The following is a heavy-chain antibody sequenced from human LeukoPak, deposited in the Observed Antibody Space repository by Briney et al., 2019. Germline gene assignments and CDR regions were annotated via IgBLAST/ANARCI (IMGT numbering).Heavy chain of an antibody. J-gene: IGHJ4*02. CDR1: GGSFSGYY. V-gene: IGHV4-34*01. Sequence: SETLSLTCAVYGGSFSGYYWSWIRQPPGKGLEWIGEINHSGSTNYNPSLKSRVTISVDTSKNQFSLKLSSVTAADTAVYYCARARATPFGYWGQGTLVTVSS. CDR2: INHSGST. D-gene: IGHD1-26*01. CDR3: ARARATPFGY.